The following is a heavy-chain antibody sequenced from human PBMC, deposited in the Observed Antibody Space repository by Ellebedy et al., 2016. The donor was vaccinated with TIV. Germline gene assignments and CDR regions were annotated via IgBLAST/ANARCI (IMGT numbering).Heavy chain of an antibody. V-gene: IGHV3-7*03. CDR3: ARAGGRHSTGSGFY. CDR1: GFTFSGYW. Sequence: PGGSLRLSCAASGFTFSGYWMSWVRQAPGKGLEWVANIKEDGSEAYYVDSVKGRFTISRDNAKHTLYLQMSNLRAEETAVFYCARAGGRHSTGSGFYWGQGTRVTVST. D-gene: IGHD2-2*01. J-gene: IGHJ4*02. CDR2: IKEDGSEA.